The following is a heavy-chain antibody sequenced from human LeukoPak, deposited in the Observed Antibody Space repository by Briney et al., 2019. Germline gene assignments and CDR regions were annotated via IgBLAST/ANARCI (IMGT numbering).Heavy chain of an antibody. Sequence: GGSLRLSCAASGFTFSSYAMSWVRQAPGRGLEWVSAISGSGGSTYYADSVKGRFTISRDNSKNTLYLQMNSLRAEDTAVYYCAKDSGRFLEWLNYFDYWGQGTLVTVSS. CDR1: GFTFSSYA. CDR3: AKDSGRFLEWLNYFDY. D-gene: IGHD3-3*01. CDR2: ISGSGGST. V-gene: IGHV3-23*01. J-gene: IGHJ4*02.